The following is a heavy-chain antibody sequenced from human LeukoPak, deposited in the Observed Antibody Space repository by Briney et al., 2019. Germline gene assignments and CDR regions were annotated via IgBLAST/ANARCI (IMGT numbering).Heavy chain of an antibody. CDR2: ITAYNGNT. Sequence: ASVKVSCKASGYTFTSYGISWVRQAPGQGLEWMGWITAYNGNTNYAQKLQCRVTMTTDTSTSTAYMELRSLRSDDTAVYYCARDRKYYYDSSGYNWFDPWGQGTLVTVSS. J-gene: IGHJ5*02. D-gene: IGHD3-22*01. V-gene: IGHV1-18*01. CDR3: ARDRKYYYDSSGYNWFDP. CDR1: GYTFTSYG.